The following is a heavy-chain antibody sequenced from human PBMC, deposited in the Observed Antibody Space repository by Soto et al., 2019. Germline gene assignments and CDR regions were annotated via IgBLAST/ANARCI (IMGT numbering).Heavy chain of an antibody. J-gene: IGHJ5*02. Sequence: GGSLRLSCAASGFTFTNYWMSWVRQAPGKGLEWVANINGDGSEKYYVDSVKGRFTISRDNAKNSLYLQMDSLRAEDTAVYYCARTNWYYDLWGQATLVT. CDR3: ARTNWYYDL. CDR1: GFTFTNYW. CDR2: INGDGSEK. D-gene: IGHD7-27*01. V-gene: IGHV3-7*03.